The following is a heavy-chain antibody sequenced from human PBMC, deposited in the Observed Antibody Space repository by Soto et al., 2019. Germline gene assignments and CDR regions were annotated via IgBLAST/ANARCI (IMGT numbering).Heavy chain of an antibody. Sequence: SETLSLTCTVSGGSISSSSYYWGWIRQPPGKGLEWIGSIYYSGSTYYNPSLKSRVTISVDTSKNQFSLKLSSVTAADTAVYYCASLYDFWSGYYSDYFDYWGQGTLVTVSS. CDR3: ASLYDFWSGYYSDYFDY. CDR2: IYYSGST. D-gene: IGHD3-3*01. J-gene: IGHJ4*02. CDR1: GGSISSSSYY. V-gene: IGHV4-39*01.